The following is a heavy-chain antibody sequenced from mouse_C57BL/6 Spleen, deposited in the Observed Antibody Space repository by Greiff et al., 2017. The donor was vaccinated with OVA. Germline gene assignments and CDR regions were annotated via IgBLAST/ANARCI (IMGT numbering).Heavy chain of an antibody. D-gene: IGHD2-3*01. Sequence: DVQLQESGPGLVKPSQSLSLTCSVTGYSITSGYYWNWIRQFPGNKLEWMGYISYDGSNNYNPSLKNRISITRDTSKNQFFLKLNSVTTEDTATYYCARGGGGYYDWYFDVWGTGTTVTVSS. CDR3: ARGGGGYYDWYFDV. CDR2: ISYDGSN. V-gene: IGHV3-6*01. J-gene: IGHJ1*03. CDR1: GYSITSGYY.